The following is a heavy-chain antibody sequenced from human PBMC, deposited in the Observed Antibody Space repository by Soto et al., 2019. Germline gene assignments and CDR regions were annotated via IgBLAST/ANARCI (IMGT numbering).Heavy chain of an antibody. D-gene: IGHD2-2*01. CDR2: IIPIFGTA. J-gene: IGHJ6*02. Sequence: SVKVSCKASGGTFSSYAISWVRQAPGQGLEWMGGIIPIFGTANYAQKFQGRVTITVDESTSTAYMELSSLRSEDTAVYYCVRSRDCSSTSCYVYYYYGMDVWGQGXTFTVSS. CDR1: GGTFSSYA. CDR3: VRSRDCSSTSCYVYYYYGMDV. V-gene: IGHV1-69*13.